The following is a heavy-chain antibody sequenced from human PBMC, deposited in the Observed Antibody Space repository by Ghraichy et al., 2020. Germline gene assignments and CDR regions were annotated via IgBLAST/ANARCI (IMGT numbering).Heavy chain of an antibody. J-gene: IGHJ6*02. CDR3: AKDLYYGSGSSADYGMDV. D-gene: IGHD3-10*01. V-gene: IGHV3-23*01. CDR2: ISCSGGST. Sequence: GGSLRLSCAASGFTFSSYAMSWVRQAPGKGLEWVSAISCSGGSTYYADSVKGRFTISRDNSKNTLYLQMNSLRAEDTAVYYCAKDLYYGSGSSADYGMDVWGQGTTVTVSS. CDR1: GFTFSSYA.